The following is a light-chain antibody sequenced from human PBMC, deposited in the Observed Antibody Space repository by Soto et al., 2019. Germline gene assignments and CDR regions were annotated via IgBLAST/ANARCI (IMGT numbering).Light chain of an antibody. CDR3: ASFRSGTILV. Sequence: QSVLTQPASVSGSPGQSVTISCTRPRSDIGDSNFISWYQQSPGKAPRLLIYEVNNRPSGVSRRFSGSKAGNTASLTISGLLEDDEADYFCASFRSGTILVFGSGTKVTVL. V-gene: IGLV2-14*01. J-gene: IGLJ1*01. CDR1: RSDIGDSNF. CDR2: EVN.